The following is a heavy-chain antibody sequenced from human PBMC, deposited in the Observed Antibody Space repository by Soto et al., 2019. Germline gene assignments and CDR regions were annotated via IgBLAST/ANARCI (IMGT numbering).Heavy chain of an antibody. Sequence: QLQLVQSGAEVRKPGSSVRVSCKASAGPFNSKDVFTWVRQAPGQGLEWMGGIIPKFGAASYAQKFQGTVMITADESTSTGYMEVSSLTFEDTAVYYCARGSEAVAGLSYGMDVWGQGTTVTVSS. D-gene: IGHD6-19*01. V-gene: IGHV1-69*01. CDR2: IIPKFGAA. CDR1: AGPFNSKDV. CDR3: ARGSEAVAGLSYGMDV. J-gene: IGHJ6*02.